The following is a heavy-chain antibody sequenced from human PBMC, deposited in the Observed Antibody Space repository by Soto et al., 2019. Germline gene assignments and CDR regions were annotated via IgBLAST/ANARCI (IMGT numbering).Heavy chain of an antibody. Sequence: QVQLEQSGTEVKKSGSSVKVSCKASGGTFSHYAFTWVRQTPGQWLEWLGGIISSYGTGNYAQTFQGRVTITAVASTSTVYMELSGLTLEDTAVYFCARAPYQGYESSGFYLVWGQGTLVIVSA. D-gene: IGHD3-22*01. V-gene: IGHV1-69*01. CDR1: GGTFSHYA. CDR2: IISSYGTG. CDR3: ARAPYQGYESSGFYLV. J-gene: IGHJ4*02.